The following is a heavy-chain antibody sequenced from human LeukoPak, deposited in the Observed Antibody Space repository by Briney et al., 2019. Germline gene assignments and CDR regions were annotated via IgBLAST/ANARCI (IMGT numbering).Heavy chain of an antibody. CDR3: ARAASDYDFVY. CDR2: IYYSGIT. V-gene: IGHV4-30-4*01. D-gene: IGHD5-12*01. Sequence: SETLSLICTLPGGSISSGDYYWSWIRHPPGKGLEWIEYIYYSGITYYNPSLRSRVSISVDTSKNQFSLKLSSVTAADTAVYYCARAASDYDFVYWGQGTLVTVSS. CDR1: GGSISSGDYY. J-gene: IGHJ4*02.